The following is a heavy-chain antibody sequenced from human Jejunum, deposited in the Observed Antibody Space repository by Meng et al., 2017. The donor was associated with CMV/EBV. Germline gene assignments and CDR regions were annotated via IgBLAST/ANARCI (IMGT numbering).Heavy chain of an antibody. V-gene: IGHV3-72*01. Sequence: EVQLVESGGGVVQPGGSLRLSCAGSGFSFSDHHMDWVRQAPGKGLEWVGRIRNKANSYTTEYAASVKGRFTISRDDSKNSLYLQMNSLKTEDTAVYYCARSPVGAPPFDYWGQGTLVTVSS. J-gene: IGHJ4*02. D-gene: IGHD1-26*01. CDR1: GFSFSDHH. CDR3: ARSPVGAPPFDY. CDR2: IRNKANSYTT.